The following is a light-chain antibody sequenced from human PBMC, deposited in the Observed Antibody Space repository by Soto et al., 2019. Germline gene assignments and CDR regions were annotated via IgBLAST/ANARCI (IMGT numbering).Light chain of an antibody. CDR2: AAS. V-gene: IGKV1-8*01. CDR3: QQYYSFPWT. Sequence: AIRMTQSPSSLSASTGDRVTITCRASQGISSYLAWYQQKPGKAPELLIYAASTLQSGVPSRFSGSASWTDFTLTISCLQSEDFATYYCQQYYSFPWTFGQGTKVDIK. J-gene: IGKJ1*01. CDR1: QGISSY.